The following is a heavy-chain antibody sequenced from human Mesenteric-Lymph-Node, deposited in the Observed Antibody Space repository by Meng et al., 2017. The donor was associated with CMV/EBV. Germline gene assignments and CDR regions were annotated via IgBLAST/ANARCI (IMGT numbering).Heavy chain of an antibody. J-gene: IGHJ4*02. CDR1: GNTFSDFY. Sequence: ASVKVSCKASGNTFSDFYMYWVRQAPGQGLEWMGWINPNTGGTNYAQKFQGRVTMTRDTSISTAYMELRRLTSDDTAVYYCAKDPHNWNYLYYFDYWGQGTLVTVSS. CDR2: INPNTGGT. V-gene: IGHV1-2*02. CDR3: AKDPHNWNYLYYFDY. D-gene: IGHD1-7*01.